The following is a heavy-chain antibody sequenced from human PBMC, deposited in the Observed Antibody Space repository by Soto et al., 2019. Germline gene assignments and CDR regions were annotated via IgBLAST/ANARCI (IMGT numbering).Heavy chain of an antibody. J-gene: IGHJ4*02. CDR3: ANRDSYGLGPYFDY. CDR1: GFSLSTSGVG. Sequence: QITLEESGPTLVKPTQTLTLTCTFSGFSLSTSGVGVGWIRQPPGKALEWLALIYWDDDKRYSTSLESRLTITKDTSKNQVVLIMTNMDPVDTGTYHCANRDSYGLGPYFDYWGQGPLATVSS. V-gene: IGHV2-5*02. D-gene: IGHD5-18*01. CDR2: IYWDDDK.